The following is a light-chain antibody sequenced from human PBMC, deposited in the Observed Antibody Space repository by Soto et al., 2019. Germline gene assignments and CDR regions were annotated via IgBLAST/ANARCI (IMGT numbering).Light chain of an antibody. CDR2: GNT. CDR1: SSNIGAGYD. J-gene: IGLJ1*01. Sequence: QSVLTQPPSVSGAPGQRVTISCTGSSSNIGAGYDVHWYQQLPGTAPKLLINGNTNRPSGVPDRFSGSKSGTSASLAITGLRVEDEAVYYSQSYDSTWGGYFFGTGPRLTVL. CDR3: QSYDSTWGGYF. V-gene: IGLV1-40*01.